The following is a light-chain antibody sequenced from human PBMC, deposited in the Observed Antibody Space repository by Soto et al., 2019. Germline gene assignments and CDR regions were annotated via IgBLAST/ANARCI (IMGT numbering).Light chain of an antibody. J-gene: IGKJ1*01. V-gene: IGKV1-27*01. CDR2: AAS. CDR3: QRYNSAPRA. CDR1: QGIRNY. Sequence: DIQMTQSPFSLPASEGDRVTITCRASQGIRNYLAWYQQKLGKVPKLLIYAASTLQSGVPSRFSGSGSGTDFTLTISSLQPEDVATYACQRYNSAPRAFGQGTKVEI.